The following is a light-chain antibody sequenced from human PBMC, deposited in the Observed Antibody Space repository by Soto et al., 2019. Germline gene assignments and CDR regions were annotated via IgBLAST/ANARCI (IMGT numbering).Light chain of an antibody. CDR3: QQYYSYPPWP. CDR2: AAS. CDR1: QGISSY. J-gene: IGKJ1*01. Sequence: AIRMTQSPSSLSASTGDRVTITCRASQGISSYLAWYQQKPGKAPKLLIYAASTLQSGVPSRFSGSGSGTDFTLTISCLQSEDFATYYCQQYYSYPPWPFGHGTKV. V-gene: IGKV1-8*01.